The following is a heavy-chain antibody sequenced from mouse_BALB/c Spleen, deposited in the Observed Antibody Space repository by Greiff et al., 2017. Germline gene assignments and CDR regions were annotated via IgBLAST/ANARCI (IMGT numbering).Heavy chain of an antibody. V-gene: IGHV5-6-3*01. CDR2: INSNGGST. CDR1: GFTFSSYG. Sequence: EVQRVESGGGLVQPGGSLKLSCAASGFTFSSYGMSWVRQTPDKRLELVATINSNGGSTYYPDSVKGRFTISRDNAKNTLYLQMSSLKSEDTAMYYCASYYRYYFDYWGQGTTLTVSS. J-gene: IGHJ2*01. CDR3: ASYYRYYFDY. D-gene: IGHD2-14*01.